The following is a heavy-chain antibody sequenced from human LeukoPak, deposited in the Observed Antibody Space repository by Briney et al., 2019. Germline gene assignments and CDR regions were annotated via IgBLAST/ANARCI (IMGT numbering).Heavy chain of an antibody. CDR1: GYIYTNYA. CDR2: MDPNNGNT. V-gene: IGHV1-8*03. D-gene: IGHD3-3*01. CDR3: PIWSGYYPVDAFDV. Sequence: AAVKVSCKASGYIYTNYAINWVRQTTGQGLEWMGWMDPNNGNTGNVRQFQGRPTFSRNTSLNTAYMELNSLRSKEMAVYYFPIWSGYYPVDAFDVWGQGTMVTVSS. J-gene: IGHJ3*01.